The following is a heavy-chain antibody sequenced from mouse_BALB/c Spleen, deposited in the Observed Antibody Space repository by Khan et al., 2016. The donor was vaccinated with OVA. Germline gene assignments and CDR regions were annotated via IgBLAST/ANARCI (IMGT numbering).Heavy chain of an antibody. CDR2: ISGDCHTI. Sequence: EVQLVESGGDLVQPGGSRKLSCVASGFTFSSFGMHWIRQAPEKGLEWVAYISGDCHTIYYEDTVKGRFTISRDKPKNTLFLQMTSLRSEDMAMYYCTRSYFNGYYFDQWGQGTTLTVSS. V-gene: IGHV5-17*02. CDR1: GFTFSSFG. J-gene: IGHJ2*01. D-gene: IGHD1-1*01. CDR3: TRSYFNGYYFDQ.